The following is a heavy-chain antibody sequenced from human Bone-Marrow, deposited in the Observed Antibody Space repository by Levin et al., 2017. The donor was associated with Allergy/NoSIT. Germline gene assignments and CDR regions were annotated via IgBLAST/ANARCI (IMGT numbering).Heavy chain of an antibody. CDR3: ARAWIQLGYFDP. D-gene: IGHD5-18*01. CDR2: IFVGGPT. J-gene: IGHJ5*02. V-gene: IGHV4-39*01. Sequence: PSETLSLTCSVSGDSISSSSYYWAWIRQPPGKGLEWIGSIFVGGPTYSNSSLKTRVTIVGDASNNQFSLNLRSVTAADTAVYYCARAWIQLGYFDPWGQGIVVTVSS. CDR1: GDSISSSSYY.